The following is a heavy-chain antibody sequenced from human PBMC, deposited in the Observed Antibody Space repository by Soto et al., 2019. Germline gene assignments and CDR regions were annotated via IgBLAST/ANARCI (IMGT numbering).Heavy chain of an antibody. CDR3: ARLSGYYRDYYYYMDV. J-gene: IGHJ6*03. V-gene: IGHV4-59*08. CDR1: GGSISSYY. CDR2: IYYSGST. Sequence: SETLSLTCTVSGGSISSYYWSWIRQPPGKGLEWIGYIYYSGSTNYNPSLKSRVTISVDTSKNQFSLKLSSVTAADTAVYHCARLSGYYRDYYYYMDVWGKGTTVTVSS. D-gene: IGHD3-3*01.